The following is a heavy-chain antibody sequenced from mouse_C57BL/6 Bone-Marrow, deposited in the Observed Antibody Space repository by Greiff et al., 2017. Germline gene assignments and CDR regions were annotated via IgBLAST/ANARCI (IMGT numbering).Heavy chain of an antibody. J-gene: IGHJ3*01. CDR1: GYTFTDHT. D-gene: IGHD2-3*01. V-gene: IGHV1-78*01. CDR3: AREVYDGYDWCAY. Sequence: VQLQQSDAELVKPGASVKISCKVSGYTFTDHTIHWMKQRPEQGLEWIGYIYPRDGSTTDNEKFKGKATLTADKSSSTAYMQLNSLTSEDSAVYFCAREVYDGYDWCAYWGQGTLVTVSA. CDR2: IYPRDGST.